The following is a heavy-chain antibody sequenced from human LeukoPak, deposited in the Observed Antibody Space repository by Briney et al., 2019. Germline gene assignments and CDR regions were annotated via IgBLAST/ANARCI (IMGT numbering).Heavy chain of an antibody. D-gene: IGHD3-10*01. CDR3: AREGEFGDLLFDF. Sequence: ASVKVSCKASGYTFTSYYMHWVRQAPGQGLEWMGWINPNSGGTNYAQKFQGRVTLTRDTSISTIYMELRSVTSDDTAVYYCAREGEFGDLLFDFWGQGTLVTVSS. V-gene: IGHV1-2*02. J-gene: IGHJ4*02. CDR1: GYTFTSYY. CDR2: INPNSGGT.